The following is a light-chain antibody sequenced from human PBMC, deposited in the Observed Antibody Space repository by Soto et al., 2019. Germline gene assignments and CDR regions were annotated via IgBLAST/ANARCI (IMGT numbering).Light chain of an antibody. V-gene: IGKV3-15*01. Sequence: SCRASQSVSSNLAWYQQKPGQAPRLLIYGASTRATGIPARFSGSGSGTEFTLTIRSLQSEDFAVYYCQQYNNWLLWTFGQGTTGDIK. CDR3: QQYNNWLLWT. CDR1: QSVSSN. CDR2: GAS. J-gene: IGKJ1*01.